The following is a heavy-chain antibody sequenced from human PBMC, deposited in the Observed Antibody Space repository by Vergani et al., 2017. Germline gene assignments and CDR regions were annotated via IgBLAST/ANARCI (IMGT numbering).Heavy chain of an antibody. CDR1: GYTFTGYY. CDR3: ARGAELRYFDWLWNNWFDP. J-gene: IGHJ5*02. V-gene: IGHV1-2*02. D-gene: IGHD3-9*01. CDR2: INPNSGGT. Sequence: QVHLVQSGAEVEKPGASVKVSCKASGYTFTGYYMHWVRQAPGQGLEWMGWINPNSGGTNYAQKFQGRVTMTRDTSTSTAYMELRSLRSDDTAVYYCARGAELRYFDWLWNNWFDPWGQGTLVTVSS.